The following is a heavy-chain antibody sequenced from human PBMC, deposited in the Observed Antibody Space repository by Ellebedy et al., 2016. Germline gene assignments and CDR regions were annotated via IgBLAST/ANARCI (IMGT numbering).Heavy chain of an antibody. CDR2: IWYDGSNK. D-gene: IGHD1-26*01. V-gene: IGHV3-33*08. J-gene: IGHJ4*02. CDR3: ARDGDTATVGGFDY. CDR1: GFTFSSYG. Sequence: GGSLRLSXAAAGFTFSSYGMHWVRQAPGKGLEWVAVIWYDGSNKYYADSVKGRFTISRDNSKNTLYVQMNSLRAEDTAVYYCARDGDTATVGGFDYWGQGTLVTVCS.